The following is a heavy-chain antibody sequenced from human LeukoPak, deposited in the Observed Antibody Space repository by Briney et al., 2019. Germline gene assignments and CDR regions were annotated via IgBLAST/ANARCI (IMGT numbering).Heavy chain of an antibody. CDR2: ISSNGGST. Sequence: GGSLRLSCAASGFTLSSYAMHWVRQAPGKGLEYVSAISSNGGSTYYANSVKGRFTISRDNSKNTLYLQMGSLRAEDMAVYYCARVASGGDYRSGGDDYWGQGTLVTVSS. J-gene: IGHJ4*02. CDR3: ARVASGGDYRSGGDDY. CDR1: GFTLSSYA. V-gene: IGHV3-64*01. D-gene: IGHD4-17*01.